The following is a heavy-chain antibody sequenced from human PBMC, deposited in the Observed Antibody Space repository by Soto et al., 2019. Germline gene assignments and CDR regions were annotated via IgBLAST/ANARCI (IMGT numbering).Heavy chain of an antibody. CDR2: INNKGANT. Sequence: GGSLRLSCAASGFTFSSAAMSWVRQAPGKGLEWVSGINNKGANTYYADYVKGRFTISRDNSKNTLYLQMNSLRAEDTAVYYCAKIPITIRLGMDVWGKGTTVTVSS. V-gene: IGHV3-23*01. CDR3: AKIPITIRLGMDV. CDR1: GFTFSSAA. D-gene: IGHD3-3*01. J-gene: IGHJ6*04.